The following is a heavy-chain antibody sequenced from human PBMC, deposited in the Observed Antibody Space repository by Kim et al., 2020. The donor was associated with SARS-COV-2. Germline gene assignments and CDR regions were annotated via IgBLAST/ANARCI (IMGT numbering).Heavy chain of an antibody. V-gene: IGHV3-7*01. CDR3: ASQRGPSGRIAALDS. CDR2: IKQDGGEK. J-gene: IGHJ5*01. Sequence: GGSLRLSCAVSGFTFRSSWMSWVRQAPGKGLEWVANIKQDGGEKYYVDSVKGRFTISRDNAKNSLYMQMNSLRAEDTAVYYCASQRGPSGRIAALDSWGQGALVTVSS. D-gene: IGHD6-6*01. CDR1: GFTFRSSW.